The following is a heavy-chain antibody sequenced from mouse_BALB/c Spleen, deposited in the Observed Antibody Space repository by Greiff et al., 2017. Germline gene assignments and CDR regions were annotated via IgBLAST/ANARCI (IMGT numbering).Heavy chain of an antibody. CDR1: GYTFTSYW. CDR2: IDPGSGGT. J-gene: IGHJ3*01. V-gene: IGHV1-55*01. Sequence: QVQLQQPGAELVKPGASVKLSCKASGYTFTSYWMHWVKQRPGQGLEWIGEIDPGSGGTNYNEKFKGKATLTADKSSSTAYMQLSSLTSDDSAVYFCARSNCPYCFAYWGQGTLVTVSA. CDR3: ARSNCPYCFAY.